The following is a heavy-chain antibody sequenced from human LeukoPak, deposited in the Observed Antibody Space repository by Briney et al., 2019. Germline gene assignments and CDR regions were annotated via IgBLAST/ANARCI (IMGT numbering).Heavy chain of an antibody. CDR1: GFTFSSYS. CDR3: ARYYYDSSGYPDY. J-gene: IGHJ4*02. CDR2: ISSSSSYI. V-gene: IGHV3-21*01. Sequence: GGSLRLSCAASGFTFSSYSMNWVRQAPGKGLEWVSSISSSSSYIYYADSVKGRFTISRDDAKNSLYLQMNSLRAEDTAVHYCARYYYDSSGYPDYWGQGTLVTVSS. D-gene: IGHD3-22*01.